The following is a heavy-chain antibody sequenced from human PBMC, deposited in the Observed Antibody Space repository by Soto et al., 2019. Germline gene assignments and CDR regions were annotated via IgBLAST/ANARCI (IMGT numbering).Heavy chain of an antibody. CDR3: ARKGPPRNAFDF. Sequence: PGGSLRVSWAASGFTFNNAWMSWVRQVPGKGLEWIGRIKTKTDSGTTDYAAPVKGRFTISRDNSKNTLYLQLSSLSAEDTALYYCARKGPPRNAFDFWGQGTLVTVSS. J-gene: IGHJ3*01. CDR2: IKTKTDSGTT. CDR1: GFTFNNAW. V-gene: IGHV3-15*01.